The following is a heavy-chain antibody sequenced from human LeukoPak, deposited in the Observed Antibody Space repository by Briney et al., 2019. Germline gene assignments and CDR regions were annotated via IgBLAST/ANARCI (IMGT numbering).Heavy chain of an antibody. V-gene: IGHV4-4*07. CDR2: IHASGTT. Sequence: SETLSLTCNVSGGSISSYLWTWIRQPAGKGLEWIGRIHASGTTNYNSSLKSRVSMSVDTSKNQFSLKLTSVTAADTAVYFCARDGADVYGRAFDYWGQGTLVSVSS. J-gene: IGHJ4*02. CDR3: ARDGADVYGRAFDY. D-gene: IGHD3-10*01. CDR1: GGSISSYL.